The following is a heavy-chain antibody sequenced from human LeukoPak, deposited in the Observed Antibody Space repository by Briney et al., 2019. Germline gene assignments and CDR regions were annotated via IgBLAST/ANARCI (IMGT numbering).Heavy chain of an antibody. CDR3: AREMTIITYSFDS. D-gene: IGHD5-24*01. J-gene: IGHJ4*02. V-gene: IGHV3-23*01. CDR1: GFTFSNYA. CDR2: ISETGGTI. Sequence: GGSLRLSRAPSGFTFSNYAMSWVRQAPGKGLEWVSAISETGGTIHYADSVRGRFTISRDNSKNTLYLQMNSLRAEDTAVYYCAREMTIITYSFDSWGQGTLVTVSS.